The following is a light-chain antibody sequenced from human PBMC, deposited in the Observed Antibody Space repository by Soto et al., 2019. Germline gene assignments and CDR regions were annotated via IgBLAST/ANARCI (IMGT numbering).Light chain of an antibody. J-gene: IGLJ1*01. CDR1: SSDVGGYNY. V-gene: IGLV2-8*01. CDR3: SSYVGGNNYV. CDR2: EVS. Sequence: QSALTQPPSASGSPGQSVTISCTGTSSDVGGYNYVSWYQQHPGKAPKLMIYEVSKRPSGVPDRFSGSKSGNTASLTVSGLQAEDEADYYGSSYVGGNNYVFGTGTKLTVL.